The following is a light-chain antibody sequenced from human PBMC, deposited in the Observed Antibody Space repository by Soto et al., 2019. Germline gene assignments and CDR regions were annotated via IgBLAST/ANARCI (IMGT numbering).Light chain of an antibody. CDR3: QQYGSSPPT. J-gene: IGKJ1*01. CDR1: QSGTRSY. V-gene: IGKV3-20*01. CDR2: GAS. Sequence: IVLTQSPGTLSLSPGERTTLSCRASQSGTRSYLAWYQQKPGQGPRLLIYGASSRATGIPDRFSGSGSGTDFTLTIDRLEPEDFAVYYCQQYGSSPPTFGQGTKVDIK.